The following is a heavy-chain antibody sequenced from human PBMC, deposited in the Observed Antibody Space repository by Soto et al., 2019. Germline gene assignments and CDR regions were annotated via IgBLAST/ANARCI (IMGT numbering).Heavy chain of an antibody. CDR3: AKRVGATAAMDY. CDR1: GFTFSSYG. J-gene: IGHJ4*02. Sequence: QVQLVESGGGVVQPGRSLRLSCAASGFTFSSYGMHWVRQAPGKGLEWVAVISYDGSNKYYADSVKGRFTISRDNSKNTLYLQMNSLRAEDTAVYYCAKRVGATAAMDYWGQGTLVTVSS. D-gene: IGHD1-26*01. CDR2: ISYDGSNK. V-gene: IGHV3-30*18.